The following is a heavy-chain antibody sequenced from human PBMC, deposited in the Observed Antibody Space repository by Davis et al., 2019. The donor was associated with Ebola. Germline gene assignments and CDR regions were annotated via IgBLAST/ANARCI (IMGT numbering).Heavy chain of an antibody. D-gene: IGHD3-3*01. J-gene: IGHJ5*02. Sequence: MPSETLSLTCTVSGGSIISSSSYWSWIRQPPRKGLEWIGSIYYSGITYYNPSLKSRVTISVDTSKNQFSLKLRSVTAADTAVYYCARQGWSGYSLRHWLDPWGRGTLVTVSS. CDR3: ARQGWSGYSLRHWLDP. CDR2: IYYSGIT. CDR1: GGSIISSSSY. V-gene: IGHV4-39*01.